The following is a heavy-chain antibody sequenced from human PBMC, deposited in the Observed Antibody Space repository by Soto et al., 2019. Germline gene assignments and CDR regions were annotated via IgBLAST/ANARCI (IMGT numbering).Heavy chain of an antibody. CDR1: GFNFDNSY. D-gene: IGHD2-2*01. J-gene: IGHJ4*02. V-gene: IGHV3-53*01. CDR3: SKNNVAPAFVGFEY. Sequence: PGGSLRLSCAASGFNFDNSYMSWVRQAPGKGLEWVAILYSGGKSYYAESVRGRFTISRDISKNTLDLQMNRLTADDTAVHYCSKNNVAPAFVGFEYWGQGTLVTVSS. CDR2: LYSGGKS.